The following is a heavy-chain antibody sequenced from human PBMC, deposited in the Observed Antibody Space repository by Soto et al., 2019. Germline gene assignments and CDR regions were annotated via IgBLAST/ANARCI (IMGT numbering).Heavy chain of an antibody. CDR3: ARQASTIFGGVKDYYYYYGMDV. V-gene: IGHV5-51*01. D-gene: IGHD3-3*01. CDR2: IYPGGSDT. CDR1: GYKVSTWHNFTSYW. Sequence: PGESLKISCMGSGYKVSTWHNFTSYWIAWVRQMPGEGLEWMGIIYPGGSDTRYSPSFQGQVTISADKSISTAYLQWSRLKASDTAMYYCARQASTIFGGVKDYYYYYGMDVWGQGTTVTVSS. J-gene: IGHJ6*02.